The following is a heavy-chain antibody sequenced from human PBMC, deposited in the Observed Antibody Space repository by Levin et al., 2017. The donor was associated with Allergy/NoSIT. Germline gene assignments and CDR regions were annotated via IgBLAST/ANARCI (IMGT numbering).Heavy chain of an antibody. J-gene: IGHJ1*01. V-gene: IGHV3-21*01. CDR2: ISSSSSYI. D-gene: IGHD6-13*01. CDR1: GFTFSSYS. CDR3: ARDSLYSSSWYDFQH. Sequence: LSLTCAASGFTFSSYSMNWVRQAPGKGLEWVSSISSSSSYIYYADSVKGRFTISRDNAKNSLYLQMNSLRAEDTAVYYCARDSLYSSSWYDFQHWGQGTLVTVSS.